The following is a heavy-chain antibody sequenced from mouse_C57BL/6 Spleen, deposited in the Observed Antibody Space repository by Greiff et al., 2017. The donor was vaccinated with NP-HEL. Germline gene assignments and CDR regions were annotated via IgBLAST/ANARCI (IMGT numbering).Heavy chain of an antibody. Sequence: EVQGVESGPVLVKPGASVKMSCKASGYTFTDYYMNWVKQSHGKSLEWIGVINPYNGGTSYNQKFKGKATLTVDKSSSTAYMQLSSLTSEDSAVYFCERGFDYWGQGTTLTVSS. CDR3: ERGFDY. CDR1: GYTFTDYY. CDR2: INPYNGGT. J-gene: IGHJ2*01. V-gene: IGHV1-19*01.